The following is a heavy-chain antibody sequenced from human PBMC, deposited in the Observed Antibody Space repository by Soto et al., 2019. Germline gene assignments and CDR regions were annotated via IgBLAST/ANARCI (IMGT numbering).Heavy chain of an antibody. CDR2: ISSSGVSDT. CDR3: ARAPRSSSWSYYYDYYGMDV. V-gene: IGHV3-48*03. J-gene: IGHJ6*02. Sequence: GSLRLSCAASGFTFRTYEMNWVRQAPGKGLEWVSYISSSGVSDTYYADSVKGRFTISRDNAKNSLYLQMNSLRAEDTAVYYCARAPRSSSWSYYYDYYGMDVWGQGTTVTVSS. CDR1: GFTFRTYE. D-gene: IGHD6-13*01.